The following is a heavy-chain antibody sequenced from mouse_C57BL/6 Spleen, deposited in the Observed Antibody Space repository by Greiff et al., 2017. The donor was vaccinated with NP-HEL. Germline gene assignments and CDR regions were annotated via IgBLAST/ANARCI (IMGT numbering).Heavy chain of an antibody. Sequence: EVKVVESGGGLVKPGGSLKLSCAASGFTFSSYAMSWVRQTPEKRLEWVATISDGGSYTYYPDNVKGRFTISRDNAKNNLYLQMSHLKSEDTAMDYCARERAGYGSRRYYFDYWGQGTTLTVSS. V-gene: IGHV5-4*01. J-gene: IGHJ2*01. CDR2: ISDGGSYT. CDR3: ARERAGYGSRRYYFDY. CDR1: GFTFSSYA. D-gene: IGHD1-1*01.